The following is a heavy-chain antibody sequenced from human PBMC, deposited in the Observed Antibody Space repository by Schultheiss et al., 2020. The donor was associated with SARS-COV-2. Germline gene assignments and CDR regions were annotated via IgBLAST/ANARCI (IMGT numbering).Heavy chain of an antibody. CDR1: GGSFSGYY. CDR2: INHSGST. Sequence: SETLSLTCAVYGGSFSGYYWSWIRQPPGKGLEWIGEINHSGSTNYNPSLKSRVTISVDTSKNQFSLKLSSVTAEDTAVYYCARFYGDYVDYWGQGTLVTVSS. CDR3: ARFYGDYVDY. D-gene: IGHD4-17*01. J-gene: IGHJ4*02. V-gene: IGHV4-34*01.